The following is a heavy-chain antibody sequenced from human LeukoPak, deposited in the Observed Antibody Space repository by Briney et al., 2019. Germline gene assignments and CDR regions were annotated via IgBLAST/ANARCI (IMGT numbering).Heavy chain of an antibody. CDR2: IYTSGST. CDR1: GGSISSGSYC. V-gene: IGHV4-61*02. D-gene: IGHD2-15*01. CDR3: ARGKVVAADFDY. Sequence: PSQTLSLTCAVSGGSISSGSYCGSWTRQPAGEGLEWIGRIYTSGSTNYNPSLNSRVTISVDTSKNPFSLKLSSVTAADTAVYYCARGKVVAADFDYWGQGTLVTVST. J-gene: IGHJ4*02.